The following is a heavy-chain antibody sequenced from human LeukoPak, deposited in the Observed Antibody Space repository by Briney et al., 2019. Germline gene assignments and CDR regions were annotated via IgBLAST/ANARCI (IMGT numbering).Heavy chain of an antibody. D-gene: IGHD2-8*02. CDR1: GFTFSSYS. Sequence: PGGSLRLSCAASGFTFSSYSMNWVRQAPGKGLEWVSSISSSSSYIYYADSVKGRFSISRDNVKNSLYLQMDNLRAEDTAVYYCARDRGYTRTNTGGYPVFDLWGQGTLVTVSS. CDR2: ISSSSSYI. J-gene: IGHJ4*02. V-gene: IGHV3-21*01. CDR3: ARDRGYTRTNTGGYPVFDL.